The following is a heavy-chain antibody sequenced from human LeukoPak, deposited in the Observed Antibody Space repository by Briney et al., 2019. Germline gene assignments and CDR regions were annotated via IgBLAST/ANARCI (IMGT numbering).Heavy chain of an antibody. D-gene: IGHD2-2*01. CDR2: IYYSGST. CDR3: ARSYCSSTSCYAVGAFDI. CDR1: GGSISSSSFY. J-gene: IGHJ3*02. Sequence: PSETLSLTCTVSGGSISSSSFYWGWIRQPPGKGLEWIGSIYYSGSTYYNPSLKSRVTISVDTSKNQFSLKLNSVTAADTAVYYCARSYCSSTSCYAVGAFDIWGQGTKVTVSS. V-gene: IGHV4-39*01.